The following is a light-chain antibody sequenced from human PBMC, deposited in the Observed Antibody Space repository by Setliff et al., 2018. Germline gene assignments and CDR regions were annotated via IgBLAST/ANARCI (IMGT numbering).Light chain of an antibody. J-gene: IGLJ1*01. CDR2: DVS. CDR1: SSDVGAYNY. CDR3: SSYTSLSTRV. Sequence: QSALTQPASVSGSPGQSITISCTGTSSDVGAYNYVSWYQRHPGEAPKLLLYDVSNRPSGISNRFSGSKSGSTASLTITGLQAEDEADYYCSSYTSLSTRVFGTGTKVTV. V-gene: IGLV2-14*03.